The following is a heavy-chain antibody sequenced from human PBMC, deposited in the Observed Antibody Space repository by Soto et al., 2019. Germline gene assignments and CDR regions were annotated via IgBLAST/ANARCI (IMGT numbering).Heavy chain of an antibody. CDR3: AKDYRVSWLPTRVYGMDV. CDR2: ISGSGGST. J-gene: IGHJ6*02. V-gene: IGHV3-23*01. CDR1: GFTFSSYA. Sequence: GSLRLSCAASGFTFSSYAMSWVRQAPGKGLEWVSAISGSGGSTYYADSVKGRFTISRDNSKNTLYLQMNSLRAEDTAVYCCAKDYRVSWLPTRVYGMDVWGQGTTVTVSS. D-gene: IGHD5-12*01.